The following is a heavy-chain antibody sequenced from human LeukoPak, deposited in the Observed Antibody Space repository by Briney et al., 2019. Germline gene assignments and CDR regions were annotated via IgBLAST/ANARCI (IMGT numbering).Heavy chain of an antibody. J-gene: IGHJ3*02. CDR1: GYSISSGYY. CDR2: IYHSGTT. CDR3: ARDLVMNIVVVPAAIKADAFDI. D-gene: IGHD2-2*02. Sequence: SSETLSLTCAVSGYSISSGYYWGWVRQPPGKGLEWIGSIYHSGTTYYNPSLKSRVTISVDTSKNQFSLKLSSVTAADTAVYYCARDLVMNIVVVPAAIKADAFDIWGQGTMVTVSS. V-gene: IGHV4-38-2*02.